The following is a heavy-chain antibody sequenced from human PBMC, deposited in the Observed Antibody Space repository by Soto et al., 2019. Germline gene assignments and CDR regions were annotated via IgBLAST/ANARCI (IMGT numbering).Heavy chain of an antibody. Sequence: GGSLRLSCAASGFTFSSYGMHWVRQAPGKGLEWVAVISYDGSNKYYADSVKGRFTISRDNSKNTLYLQMNSLRAEDTAVYYCAKGPRGDNWNYFDYWGQGTLVTVSS. CDR1: GFTFSSYG. J-gene: IGHJ4*02. V-gene: IGHV3-30*18. CDR2: ISYDGSNK. CDR3: AKGPRGDNWNYFDY. D-gene: IGHD1-20*01.